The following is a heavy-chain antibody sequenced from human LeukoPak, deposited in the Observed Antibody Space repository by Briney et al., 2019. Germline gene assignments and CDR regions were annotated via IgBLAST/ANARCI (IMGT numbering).Heavy chain of an antibody. Sequence: SETLSLTCAVSGYSISSGYYWCWVRQPPGKGLEWIGTIYHTGSTHYNPSLKSRVTISVETSKNQFSLKMSSVTAADTAVYYCARHPPQYCSGTSCYDYWGQGTLVTVSS. CDR1: GYSISSGYY. CDR2: IYHTGST. D-gene: IGHD2-2*01. V-gene: IGHV4-38-2*01. CDR3: ARHPPQYCSGTSCYDY. J-gene: IGHJ4*02.